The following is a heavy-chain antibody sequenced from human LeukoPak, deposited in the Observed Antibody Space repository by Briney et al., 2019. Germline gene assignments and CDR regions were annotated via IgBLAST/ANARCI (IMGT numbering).Heavy chain of an antibody. Sequence: SQTLSLTCAISGDSVSSNSATWNWIRQSPSRGLEWLGRTYYKSKWYNDYEVSVKSRITINSDTSKNQFSLQLNSVTPEDTAVYYCARVSSPWSPRDAFDIWGQGTMVTVSS. CDR1: GDSVSSNSAT. D-gene: IGHD1-26*01. V-gene: IGHV6-1*01. CDR3: ARVSSPWSPRDAFDI. CDR2: TYYKSKWYN. J-gene: IGHJ3*02.